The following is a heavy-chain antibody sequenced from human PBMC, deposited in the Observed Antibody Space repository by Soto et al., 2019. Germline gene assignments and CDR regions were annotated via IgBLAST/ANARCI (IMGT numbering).Heavy chain of an antibody. CDR3: AKFRNSSSCLDY. CDR2: ISGSGGST. J-gene: IGHJ4*02. CDR1: GFTFSSYA. Sequence: GSLRLSCAASGFTFSSYAMNWVRQAPGKGLEWVSAISGSGGSTYYADSVKGRFTISRDNSKNTLYLQMNSLRAEDTAVYYCAKFRNSSSCLDYWGQGTLVTVSS. V-gene: IGHV3-23*01. D-gene: IGHD6-13*01.